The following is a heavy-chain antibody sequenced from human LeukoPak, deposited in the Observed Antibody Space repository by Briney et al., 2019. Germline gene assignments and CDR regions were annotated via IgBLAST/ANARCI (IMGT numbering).Heavy chain of an antibody. V-gene: IGHV1-69*04. CDR3: ARDKGAYCSGGSCYSRSDAFDI. Sequence: SVKVSCKASGGIFSSYAISWVRQAPGQGLEWMGRIIPIFGIANYAQKFQGRVTITADKSTSTAYMELSSLRSEDTAVYYCARDKGAYCSGGSCYSRSDAFDIWGQGTMVTVSS. CDR1: GGIFSSYA. D-gene: IGHD2-15*01. J-gene: IGHJ3*02. CDR2: IIPIFGIA.